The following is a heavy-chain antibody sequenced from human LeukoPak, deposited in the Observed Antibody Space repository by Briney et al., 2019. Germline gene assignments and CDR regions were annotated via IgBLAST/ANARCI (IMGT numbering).Heavy chain of an antibody. CDR3: ARLATGNIL. Sequence: PGGSLRLSCAASGFTFSNYWMYWVRHAPGKGLVWVSRINSDGSSTIYADSVKGRFTISRDNAKNTLYLQMNSLRAEDTAVYYCARLATGNILWGQGTLVTVSS. J-gene: IGHJ4*02. D-gene: IGHD3-9*01. CDR1: GFTFSNYW. CDR2: INSDGSST. V-gene: IGHV3-74*01.